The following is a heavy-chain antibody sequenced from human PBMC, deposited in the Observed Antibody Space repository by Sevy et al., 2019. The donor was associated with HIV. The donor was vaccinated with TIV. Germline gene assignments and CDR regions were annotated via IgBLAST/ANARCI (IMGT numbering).Heavy chain of an antibody. CDR3: ARGAGGAFDI. V-gene: IGHV3-30-3*01. Sequence: GGSLRLSCAASGFTFSSYAMHWVRQAPGKGLEWVAVISYDGSNKYYADSVKGRFTISRDNSKNTLYLKMNSLRAEDTAVYYWARGAGGAFDIWGQGTMVTVSS. CDR2: ISYDGSNK. CDR1: GFTFSSYA. J-gene: IGHJ3*02.